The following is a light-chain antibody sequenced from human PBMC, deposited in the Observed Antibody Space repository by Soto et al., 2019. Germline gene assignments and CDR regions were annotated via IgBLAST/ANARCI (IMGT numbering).Light chain of an antibody. CDR1: QSVLYSANNKNY. Sequence: DIVMTQSPDSLAVSLGERATINCKSSQSVLYSANNKNYLAWYQQKPGQPPKLLIYWASTRESGVPDRFSGSGSGTDFTLTISSLQAEDVAVYHCQQLYDTPWTFGQGTKVEI. V-gene: IGKV4-1*01. CDR2: WAS. CDR3: QQLYDTPWT. J-gene: IGKJ1*01.